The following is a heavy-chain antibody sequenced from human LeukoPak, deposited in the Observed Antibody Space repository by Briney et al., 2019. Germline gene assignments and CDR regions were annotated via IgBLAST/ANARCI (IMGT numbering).Heavy chain of an antibody. D-gene: IGHD3-3*01. CDR1: DGSISNYY. Sequence: SETLSLTCTVSDGSISNYYWSWIRQPPGKGLEWIGSIYYSGSTDYNPSLKSRVIISVDTSKNQFSLSLISVTAADTAVYYCARDGVSALNLYSDLWGRGTLVTVSS. J-gene: IGHJ2*01. CDR3: ARDGVSALNLYSDL. CDR2: IYYSGST. V-gene: IGHV4-59*01.